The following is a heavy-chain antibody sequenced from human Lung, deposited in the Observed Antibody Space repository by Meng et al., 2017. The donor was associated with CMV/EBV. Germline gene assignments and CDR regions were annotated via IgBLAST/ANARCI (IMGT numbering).Heavy chain of an antibody. CDR2: INSDGSST. J-gene: IGHJ4*02. Sequence: GGSXRLSCAASGFTFSSYWMHWVRQAPGKGLVWVSRINSDGSSTSYADSVKGRFTISRDNAKNTLYLQMNSLRAEDTAVYYCARVPSYCGGDCYDAGKQPLDYXGQGXLVTVSS. V-gene: IGHV3-74*01. CDR1: GFTFSSYW. D-gene: IGHD2-21*01. CDR3: ARVPSYCGGDCYDAGKQPLDY.